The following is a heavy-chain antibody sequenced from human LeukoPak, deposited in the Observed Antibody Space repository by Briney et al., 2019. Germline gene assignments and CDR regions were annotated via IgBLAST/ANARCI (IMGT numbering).Heavy chain of an antibody. D-gene: IGHD6-13*01. V-gene: IGHV6-1*01. CDR2: TYRTSRWYN. J-gene: IGHJ4*02. Sequence: SQTLSLTCAISGDSVSSNSAAWNWIRQSPSRGLEWLGRTYRTSRWYNDYAVSVKSRITINPDTSKNQFSLQLGSVTPEDTAVYYCARDLPPGAASVTGPFDYWGQGTLVTVSA. CDR3: ARDLPPGAASVTGPFDY. CDR1: GDSVSSNSAA.